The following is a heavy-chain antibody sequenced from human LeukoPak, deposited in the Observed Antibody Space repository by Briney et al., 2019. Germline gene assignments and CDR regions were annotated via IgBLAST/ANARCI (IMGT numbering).Heavy chain of an antibody. CDR2: ISYDGSNK. CDR1: GFTFSSYG. Sequence: GRSLRLSCAASGFTFSSYGMHWARQAPGKGLEWVAVISYDGSNKYYADSVKGRFTISRDNSKNTLYLQMNSQRAEDTAVYYGAGGGIAVAANYWGQGTLVTVSS. V-gene: IGHV3-30*03. D-gene: IGHD6-19*01. J-gene: IGHJ4*02. CDR3: AGGGIAVAANY.